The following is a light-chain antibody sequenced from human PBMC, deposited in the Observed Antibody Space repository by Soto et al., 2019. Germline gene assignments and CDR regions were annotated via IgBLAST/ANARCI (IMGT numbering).Light chain of an antibody. CDR3: MQALQTPLT. V-gene: IGKV2-28*01. J-gene: IGKJ4*01. CDR2: LGS. CDR1: QSLLHSNGYNY. Sequence: DVVMTQSPLSLPVTPGEPASISCRSSQSLLHSNGYNYLDWYLQKPGQSPQLLIYLGSNRASEVPDRFSGSGSGTDFTLKTSRVEADDVAVYYCMQALQTPLTFGGGTKVEIK.